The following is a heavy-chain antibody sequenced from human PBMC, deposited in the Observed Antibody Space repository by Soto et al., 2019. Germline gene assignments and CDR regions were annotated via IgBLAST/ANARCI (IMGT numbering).Heavy chain of an antibody. Sequence: QVQLQESGPGLVRPAETLSLTCSVSTGSMRTYYWTWIRQSPGKGLEWIGQISHTGRTKYNPSLESRVTISVDTSRKQFSPKLTSVTAADTALYYCARDDTTGLFDFWGQGTLVTVSS. J-gene: IGHJ4*02. CDR3: ARDDTTGLFDF. CDR2: ISHTGRT. CDR1: TGSMRTYY. D-gene: IGHD4-17*01. V-gene: IGHV4-59*01.